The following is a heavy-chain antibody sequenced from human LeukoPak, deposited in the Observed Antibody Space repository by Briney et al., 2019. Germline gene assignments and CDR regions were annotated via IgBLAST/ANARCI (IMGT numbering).Heavy chain of an antibody. Sequence: ASVKVSCKASGYTFISYGISWVRQAPGQGLEWMGWISAYNGNTNYAQKLQGRVTMTTDTSTSTAYMELRSLRSDDTAVYYCARDPDKSYYDILTGYYRSHYYYYYGMDVWGQGTTVTVSS. J-gene: IGHJ6*02. CDR2: ISAYNGNT. CDR3: ARDPDKSYYDILTGYYRSHYYYYYGMDV. CDR1: GYTFISYG. D-gene: IGHD3-9*01. V-gene: IGHV1-18*01.